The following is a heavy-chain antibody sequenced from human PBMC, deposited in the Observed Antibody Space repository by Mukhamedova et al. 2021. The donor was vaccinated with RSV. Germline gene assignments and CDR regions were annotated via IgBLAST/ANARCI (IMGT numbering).Heavy chain of an antibody. J-gene: IGHJ6*03. CDR2: IIPIFGAA. Sequence: VRQAPGQGLEWMGGIIPIFGAANYAQKFQGRVTINADEYTRIAYMELSSLRSEDTAVYYCARDRGYMDVWGKGTTVTASS. D-gene: IGHD3-10*01. CDR3: ARDRGYMDV. V-gene: IGHV1-69*01.